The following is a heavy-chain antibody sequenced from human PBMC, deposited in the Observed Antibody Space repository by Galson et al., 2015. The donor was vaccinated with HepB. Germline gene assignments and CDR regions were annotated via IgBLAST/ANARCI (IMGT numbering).Heavy chain of an antibody. D-gene: IGHD1/OR15-1a*01. CDR2: INPSGGGT. CDR3: ARGLGTSLAFYYFDS. J-gene: IGHJ4*02. Sequence: SVKVSCKASGYTFTWYHLHWVRQAPGQGLEWMGIINPSGGGTTYAQRFQGRVTMTRDTSTSTVYMELSNLTSEDTAVYYCARGLGTSLAFYYFDSWGQGTQVTVSS. V-gene: IGHV1-46*01. CDR1: GYTFTWYH.